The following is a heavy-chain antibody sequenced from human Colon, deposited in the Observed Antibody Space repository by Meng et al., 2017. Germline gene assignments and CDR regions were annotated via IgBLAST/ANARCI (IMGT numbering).Heavy chain of an antibody. J-gene: IGHJ5*02. V-gene: IGHV1-2*02. CDR3: ARGLNPHWFDP. CDR2: FNPNSGAT. CDR1: GYTFTAYF. Sequence: QVQLVQSGAELKKPGASVTVPCTTSGYTFTAYFIPWVRQAPGQGLEWMGWFNPNSGATNYAQNFQGRVTMTRATSATTAYMELSSLRSDDTAMYYCARGLNPHWFDPWGQGTLVTVSS. D-gene: IGHD1-14*01.